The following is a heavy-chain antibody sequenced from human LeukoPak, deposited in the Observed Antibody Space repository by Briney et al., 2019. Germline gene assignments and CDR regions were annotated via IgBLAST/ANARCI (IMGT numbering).Heavy chain of an antibody. V-gene: IGHV3-23*01. CDR3: ARRDCSSTSCPGTAWYFDL. CDR1: GFTFSSYA. J-gene: IGHJ2*01. D-gene: IGHD2-2*01. CDR2: ISGSGGST. Sequence: PGGSLRLSCAASGFTFSSYAMSWVRQAPGKGLEWVSAISGSGGSTYYADSVKGRFTISRDNSKNTLYLQMNSLRAEDTAVYYCARRDCSSTSCPGTAWYFDLWGRGTLVTVSS.